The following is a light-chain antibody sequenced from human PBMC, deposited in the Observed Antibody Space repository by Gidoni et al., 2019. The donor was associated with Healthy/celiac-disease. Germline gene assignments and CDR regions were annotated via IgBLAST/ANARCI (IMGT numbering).Light chain of an antibody. CDR1: SSNIGAGYA. CDR2: GNS. J-gene: IGLJ3*02. V-gene: IGLV1-40*01. Sequence: QSVLTQPPSVSGAPGQRVTISCTGSSSNIGAGYAVHWYQQLPGTARKLLIYGNSNRPSGVPDRFSGSKSGTSASLAITGLQAEDEADYYCQSYDSSLSGSVFGGGTKLTVL. CDR3: QSYDSSLSGSV.